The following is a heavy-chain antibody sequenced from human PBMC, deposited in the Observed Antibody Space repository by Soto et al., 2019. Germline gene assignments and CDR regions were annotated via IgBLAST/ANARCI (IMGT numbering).Heavy chain of an antibody. D-gene: IGHD2-21*01. CDR3: AADPSDFYGMDV. J-gene: IGHJ6*02. CDR1: GFTVSSNY. Sequence: PGGSQRLSCAASGFTVSSNYRSWVRQAPGKGLEWVSVIYSGGSTYYADSVKGRFTISRDNSKNTLYLQMNSLRAEDTAVYYCAADPSDFYGMDVWGQGTTVTVSS. CDR2: IYSGGST. V-gene: IGHV3-53*01.